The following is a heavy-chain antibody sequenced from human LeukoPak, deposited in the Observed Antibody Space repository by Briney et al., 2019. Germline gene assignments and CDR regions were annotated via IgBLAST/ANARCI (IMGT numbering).Heavy chain of an antibody. Sequence: PGRSLRLSCTASGFTFGDYAMTWVRQAPGKGLEWVSSITANGGSTYYADSVKGRFTISRDNSKNTLYLQMNSLRGDDTAVYHCARDSGSYLQPTDYWGQGTLVTVSS. CDR1: GFTFGDYA. D-gene: IGHD1-26*01. CDR3: ARDSGSYLQPTDY. V-gene: IGHV3-23*01. CDR2: ITANGGST. J-gene: IGHJ4*02.